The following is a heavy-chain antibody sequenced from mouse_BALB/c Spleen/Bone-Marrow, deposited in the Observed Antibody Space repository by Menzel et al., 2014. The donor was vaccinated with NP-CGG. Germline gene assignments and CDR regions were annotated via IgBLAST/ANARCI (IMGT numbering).Heavy chain of an antibody. CDR1: GYTFTSYW. V-gene: IGHV1S81*02. CDR2: INPSNGRT. J-gene: IGHJ2*01. Sequence: QVQLQQSGAELVKPGASVKLSCKASGYTFTSYWRHWVRQRPGQVLEWIGEINPSNGRTNYNEKFKSKAKLTVDKSSSTAYMQLSSLTAEDAAVYDCERPYYGPYFDYWGQGTTLTVSA. CDR3: ERPYYGPYFDY. D-gene: IGHD1-2*01.